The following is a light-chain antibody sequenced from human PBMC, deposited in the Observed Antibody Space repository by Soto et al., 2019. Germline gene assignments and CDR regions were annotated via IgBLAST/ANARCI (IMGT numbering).Light chain of an antibody. V-gene: IGKV3-15*01. Sequence: EMVMTQSPATLSVSPGESATLSCRASQSLSGNLAWYQQKPGQAPRLIIYAASTRATGIPARFSGSGSGTDFTLTISRLEPEDFAVYYCQQYGSSGTLGQGTKVDIK. CDR3: QQYGSSGT. CDR2: AAS. CDR1: QSLSGN. J-gene: IGKJ1*01.